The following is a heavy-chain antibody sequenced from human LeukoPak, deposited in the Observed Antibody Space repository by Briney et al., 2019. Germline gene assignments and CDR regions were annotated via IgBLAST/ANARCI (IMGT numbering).Heavy chain of an antibody. D-gene: IGHD3-22*01. V-gene: IGHV1-69*13. CDR1: GYTFTSYG. J-gene: IGHJ4*02. CDR2: IIPIFGTA. CDR3: ARDRDDSSGYYSRPYYFDY. Sequence: SVKVSCKASGYTFTSYGISWVRQAPGQGLEWMGGIIPIFGTANYAQKFQGRVTITADESTSTAYMELSSLRSEDTAVYYCARDRDDSSGYYSRPYYFDYWGQGTLVTVSS.